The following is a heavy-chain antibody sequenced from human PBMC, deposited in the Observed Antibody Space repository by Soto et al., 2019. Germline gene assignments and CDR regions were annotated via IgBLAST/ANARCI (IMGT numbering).Heavy chain of an antibody. CDR2: IIPILGIA. CDR1: GGTFSSYT. V-gene: IGHV1-69*08. Sequence: QVQLVQSGAEVKKPGSSVKVSCKASGGTFSSYTISWVRQAPGQGLEWMGRIIPILGIANYAQKFQGRVRITADKSTSTAYMELSSLRSEDTAVYYCARDDYGDYYFDYWGQGTLVTVSS. CDR3: ARDDYGDYYFDY. D-gene: IGHD4-17*01. J-gene: IGHJ4*02.